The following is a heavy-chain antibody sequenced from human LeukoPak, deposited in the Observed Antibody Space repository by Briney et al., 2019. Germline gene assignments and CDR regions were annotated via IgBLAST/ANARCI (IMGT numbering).Heavy chain of an antibody. Sequence: GGSLRLSCAASGFSFDNAWMTWVRQAPGKGLEWVGRIKSKTDGGTTDYAAPVKGRFTISRDDSKNTLYLQMNSLKTEDTAVYYCTTEGGEAAAGTYFDYWGQGTLVTVSS. V-gene: IGHV3-15*01. CDR2: IKSKTDGGTT. J-gene: IGHJ4*02. CDR3: TTEGGEAAAGTYFDY. CDR1: GFSFDNAW. D-gene: IGHD6-13*01.